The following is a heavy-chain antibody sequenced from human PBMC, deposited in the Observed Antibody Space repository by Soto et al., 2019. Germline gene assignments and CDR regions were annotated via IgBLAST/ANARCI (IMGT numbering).Heavy chain of an antibody. V-gene: IGHV3-53*01. Sequence: PGGSLRLSCTASGFSVNDNYMAWVRQAPGKSPEWVAVIFTRGTAHYADSVTGRFTFSRDNSKRTLNLQLNNLRAEDTAVYYCTKLWGYYFESWGQGXLVTVSS. D-gene: IGHD3-22*01. CDR2: IFTRGTA. CDR1: GFSVNDNY. CDR3: TKLWGYYFES. J-gene: IGHJ4*02.